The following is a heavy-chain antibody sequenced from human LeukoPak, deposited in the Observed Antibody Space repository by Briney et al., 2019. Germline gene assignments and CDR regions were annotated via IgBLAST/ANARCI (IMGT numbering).Heavy chain of an antibody. V-gene: IGHV4-59*12. J-gene: IGHJ3*01. Sequence: SETLSLTRTVSGGSITGYYWSWIRQPPGKGLEWIGYVFYSGRTLYNPSLKSRVTISVDTSKNQFSLKLSSVTAADTAVYYCAREVRIAAARLFDWGQGTMVTVSS. D-gene: IGHD6-13*01. CDR2: VFYSGRT. CDR1: GGSITGYY. CDR3: AREVRIAAARLFD.